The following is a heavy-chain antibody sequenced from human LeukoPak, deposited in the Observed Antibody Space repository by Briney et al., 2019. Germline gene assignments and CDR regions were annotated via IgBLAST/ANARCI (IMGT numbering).Heavy chain of an antibody. J-gene: IGHJ4*02. CDR2: INPSGGSP. V-gene: IGHV1-46*01. CDR3: ARRGYCISTSCSLDY. Sequence: GASVKVSCKASGGTFSSYAISWVRQAPEQGLEWMGIINPSGGSPSYAQKFQGRVTLTRDTSTSTVYMDLSSLRSEDTAVYYCARRGYCISTSCSLDYWGQGTLVTVSS. CDR1: GGTFSSYA. D-gene: IGHD2-2*01.